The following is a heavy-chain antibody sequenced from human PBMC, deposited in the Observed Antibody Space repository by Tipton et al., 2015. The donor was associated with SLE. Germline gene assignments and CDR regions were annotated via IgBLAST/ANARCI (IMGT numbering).Heavy chain of an antibody. CDR1: GYTFTSYG. J-gene: IGHJ6*03. D-gene: IGHD3-10*01. CDR2: ISTYNGNT. CDR3: ARDLFDYYYGSGTLYYYYYYMDV. V-gene: IGHV1-18*01. Sequence: QVQLVQSGAEVKKPGASVKVYCKASGYTFTSYGISWVRQAPGQGLEWMGWISTYNGNTNYAQKLQGRVTMTTDTSTSTAYMELRSLRSDDTAVYYCARDLFDYYYGSGTLYYYYYYMDVWGKGTTVTVSS.